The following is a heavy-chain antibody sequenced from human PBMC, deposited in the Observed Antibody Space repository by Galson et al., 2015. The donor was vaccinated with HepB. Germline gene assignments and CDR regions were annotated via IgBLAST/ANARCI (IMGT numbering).Heavy chain of an antibody. V-gene: IGHV3-66*01. CDR3: AREGDGTLIRGVSLPEPLGY. J-gene: IGHJ4*02. Sequence: SLRLSCAASGFTVSSKYMSWVRQAPGKGLEWVSVIYSGGSTYYTDSVKGRFTVSRDNFKNTLYLQMNSLRGEDTAVYYCAREGDGTLIRGVSLPEPLGYWGQGTQVTVSS. D-gene: IGHD3-10*01. CDR1: GFTVSSKY. CDR2: IYSGGST.